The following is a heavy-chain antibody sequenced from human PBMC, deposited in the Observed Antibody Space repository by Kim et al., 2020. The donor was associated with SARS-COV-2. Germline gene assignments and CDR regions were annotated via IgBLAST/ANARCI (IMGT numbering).Heavy chain of an antibody. J-gene: IGHJ4*02. CDR3: ARQRDDDSESSGPFDY. Sequence: PFLNSRVTISVDTSKNQFSLNLTSVTATDTALYYCARQRDDDSESSGPFDYWGQGTLVTVSS. D-gene: IGHD3-22*01. V-gene: IGHV4-39*01.